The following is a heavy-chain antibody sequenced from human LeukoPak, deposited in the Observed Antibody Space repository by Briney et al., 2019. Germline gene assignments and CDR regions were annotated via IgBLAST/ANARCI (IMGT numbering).Heavy chain of an antibody. J-gene: IGHJ4*02. Sequence: ASVTVSCKASGYTFTSYAMHWVRQAPGQRLEWMGWINAGNGNTKYSQKFQGRVTITRDTSASTAYMELSSLRSEDTAVYYCARDRGYSSSFDDYWGQGTLVTVSS. CDR2: INAGNGNT. CDR3: ARDRGYSSSFDDY. CDR1: GYTFTSYA. V-gene: IGHV1-3*01. D-gene: IGHD6-13*01.